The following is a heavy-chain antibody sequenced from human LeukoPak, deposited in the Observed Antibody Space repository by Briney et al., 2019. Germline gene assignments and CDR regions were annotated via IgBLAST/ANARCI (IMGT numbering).Heavy chain of an antibody. CDR1: GFTFSSYA. J-gene: IGHJ4*02. V-gene: IGHV3-23*01. D-gene: IGHD2-15*01. CDR3: AKDRDGVEATFILR. CDR2: ISGSGGST. Sequence: PGGSLRLSCAASGFTFSSYAMSWVRQAPGKGLEWVSAISGSGGSTYYADFVKGRFTISRDNSKNTLYLQMNSLRAEDTAVYYCAKDRDGVEATFILRWGQGTLVTVSS.